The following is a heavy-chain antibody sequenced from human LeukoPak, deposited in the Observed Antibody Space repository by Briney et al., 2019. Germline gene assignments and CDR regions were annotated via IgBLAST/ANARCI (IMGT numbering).Heavy chain of an antibody. D-gene: IGHD3-16*01. V-gene: IGHV4-34*01. J-gene: IGHJ4*02. CDR2: INHSGST. Sequence: SETLSLTCAVYGGSFSGYYWSWIRQPPGKGLEWIGEINHSGSTNYNPSLKSRVTISVDTSKNQFSLKLSSVTAADTAVYYCARLPYDYVGGSYYTPSPLIDYWGQGTLVTVSS. CDR1: GGSFSGYY. CDR3: ARLPYDYVGGSYYTPSPLIDY.